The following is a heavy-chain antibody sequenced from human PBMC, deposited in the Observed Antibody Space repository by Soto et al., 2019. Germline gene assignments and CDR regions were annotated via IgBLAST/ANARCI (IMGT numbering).Heavy chain of an antibody. D-gene: IGHD2-15*01. J-gene: IGHJ5*02. Sequence: SETLSLTCTVSCGSISSSSYYWGWIRQPPGEGLEWIGSIYYSGSTYYNPSLKSRVTISVDTSKNQFSLKLSSVTAADTAVYYCARGVVVVAANNWFDPWGQGTLVTVSS. CDR3: ARGVVVVAANNWFDP. CDR2: IYYSGST. CDR1: CGSISSSSYY. V-gene: IGHV4-39*01.